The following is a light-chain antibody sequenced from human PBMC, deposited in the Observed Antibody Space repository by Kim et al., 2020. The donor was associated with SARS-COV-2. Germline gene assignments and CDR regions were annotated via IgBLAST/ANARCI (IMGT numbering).Light chain of an antibody. Sequence: DIQMTQSPSSLSASVGDRITITCRASQTISNYLNWYQQRPGKAPKLLIYAASSLHSGVPSRFSASGSETDFTLTISSLQPGDFATYYCQQSYITPRTFGQGTKVDIK. V-gene: IGKV1-39*01. J-gene: IGKJ1*01. CDR2: AAS. CDR3: QQSYITPRT. CDR1: QTISNY.